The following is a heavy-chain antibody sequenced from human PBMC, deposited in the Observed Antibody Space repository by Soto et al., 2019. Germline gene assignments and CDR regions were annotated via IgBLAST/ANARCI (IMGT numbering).Heavy chain of an antibody. CDR3: ARDRKDYDFWSGYVYYYYGMDV. CDR2: ISSSGSTI. V-gene: IGHV3-48*03. D-gene: IGHD3-3*01. J-gene: IGHJ6*02. Sequence: GGSLRLSCAASGFTFSSYEMNWVRQAPGKGLEWVSYISSSGSTIYYADSVKGRFTISRDNAKNSLYLQMNSLRAEDTAVYYCARDRKDYDFWSGYVYYYYGMDVWGQGTTVTVS. CDR1: GFTFSSYE.